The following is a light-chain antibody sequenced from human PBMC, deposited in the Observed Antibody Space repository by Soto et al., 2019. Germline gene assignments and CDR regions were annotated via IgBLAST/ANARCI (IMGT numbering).Light chain of an antibody. J-gene: IGKJ1*01. CDR3: QQLTDWPPLWT. V-gene: IGKV3-11*01. CDR1: QSISSY. CDR2: DAS. Sequence: SVCTKSKSTLSFPPRERATPSCRAIQSISSYLAWYQQKPGQAPRLLIYDASSRATGIPARFSGSGSGTDFTLTISSLEPEDFAVYYCQQLTDWPPLWTFGQGTKVDIK.